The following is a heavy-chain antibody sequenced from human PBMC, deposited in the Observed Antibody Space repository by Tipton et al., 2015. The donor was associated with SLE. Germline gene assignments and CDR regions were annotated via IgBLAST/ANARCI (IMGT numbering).Heavy chain of an antibody. CDR2: IYYSGST. Sequence: LRLSCAVYGGSFSGYYWSWIRQPPGKGLEWIGSIYYSGSTYYNPSLKSRVTISVDTSKNQFSLKLSSVTAADTAVYYCARVTGGELSLYLDYWGQGTLVTVSS. CDR1: GGSFSGYY. D-gene: IGHD3-16*02. V-gene: IGHV4-34*01. CDR3: ARVTGGELSLYLDY. J-gene: IGHJ4*02.